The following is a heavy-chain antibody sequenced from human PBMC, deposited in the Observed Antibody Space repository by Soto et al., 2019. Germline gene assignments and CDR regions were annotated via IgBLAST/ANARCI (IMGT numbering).Heavy chain of an antibody. Sequence: PGGPLRLSCAASGFTFSIYRMNWVLQAPGKALAWVSSTSSRTSYISYAESVKRRFTISRDNAKNSLYLHMNSMRADDTAVYYCARVGVAGATNFDYWGQGTLVTVSS. CDR3: ARVGVAGATNFDY. CDR1: GFTFSIYR. D-gene: IGHD1-26*01. V-gene: IGHV3-21*04. CDR2: TSSRTSYI. J-gene: IGHJ4*02.